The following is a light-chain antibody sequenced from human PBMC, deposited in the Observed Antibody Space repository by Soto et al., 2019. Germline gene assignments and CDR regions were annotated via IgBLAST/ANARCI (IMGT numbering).Light chain of an antibody. J-gene: IGLJ1*01. CDR2: EVS. CDR1: SSR. Sequence: QSALTQPPSVSGSPGQSVTISCTGTSSRVSWYQQPPGTAPKLLIYEVSNRPSGVPDRFSGSKSGNTASLTISGLQAEDEADYYCSSYTSTNTYIFGTGTKVTV. V-gene: IGLV2-18*02. CDR3: SSYTSTNTYI.